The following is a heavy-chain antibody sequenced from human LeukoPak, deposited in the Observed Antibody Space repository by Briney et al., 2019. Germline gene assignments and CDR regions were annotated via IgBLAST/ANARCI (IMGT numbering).Heavy chain of an antibody. D-gene: IGHD3-10*01. J-gene: IGHJ6*03. Sequence: PSETLSLTCSVSGYSITNGHYWGWIRQPPGKGLEWIGYIYYSGSTNYNPSLKSRVTISVDTSKNQFSLKQSSVTAADTAVYYCARVTWGEYGSGSYYYYYMDVWGKGTTVTVSS. CDR2: IYYSGST. CDR1: GYSITNGHY. V-gene: IGHV4-59*11. CDR3: ARVTWGEYGSGSYYYYYMDV.